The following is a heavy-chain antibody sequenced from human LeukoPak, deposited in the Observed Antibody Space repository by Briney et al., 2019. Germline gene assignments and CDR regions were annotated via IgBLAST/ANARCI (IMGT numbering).Heavy chain of an antibody. CDR2: IRNKANSYTT. D-gene: IGHD2-2*01. CDR3: ARYQLPVRYFDY. Sequence: QPGGSLRLSCAASGFTFSDHYMDWIRQGPGRGLEWVARIRNKANSYTTEYAASVEGRFSISRDDSKNSLYPQMNSLKTEDTAVYYCARYQLPVRYFDYWGQGTLVTVSS. V-gene: IGHV3-72*01. J-gene: IGHJ4*02. CDR1: GFTFSDHY.